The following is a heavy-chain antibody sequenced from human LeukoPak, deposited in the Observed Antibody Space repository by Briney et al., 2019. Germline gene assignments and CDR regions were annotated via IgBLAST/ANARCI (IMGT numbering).Heavy chain of an antibody. CDR1: GGTFSSYA. D-gene: IGHD3-9*01. CDR2: IIPIFGTA. J-gene: IGHJ4*02. V-gene: IGHV1-69*13. CDR3: VRDRTERLRYFDWSKRGYCDY. Sequence: GASVKVSCKASGGTFSSYATSWVRQAPGQGLEWMGGIIPIFGTANYAQKFQGRVTITADESTSTAYMELSSLRSEDTAVYYCVRDRTERLRYFDWSKRGYCDYWGQGTLVTVSS.